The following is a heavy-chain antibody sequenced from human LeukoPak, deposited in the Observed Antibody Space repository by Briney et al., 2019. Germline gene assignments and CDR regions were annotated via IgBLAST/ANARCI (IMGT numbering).Heavy chain of an antibody. D-gene: IGHD6-19*01. CDR3: ARDPGVAGTWFDP. CDR2: IKQGGSEK. V-gene: IGHV3-7*01. J-gene: IGHJ5*02. CDR1: GFTFSSYW. Sequence: GGSLRLSCAASGFTFSSYWMSWVRQAPGKGLEWVANIKQGGSEKYYVDSVKGRFTISRDNAKNSLYLQMNSLRAEDTAVYYCARDPGVAGTWFDPWGQGTLVTVSS.